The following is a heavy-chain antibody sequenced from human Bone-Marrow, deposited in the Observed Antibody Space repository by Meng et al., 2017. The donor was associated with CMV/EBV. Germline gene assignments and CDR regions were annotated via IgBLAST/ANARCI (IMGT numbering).Heavy chain of an antibody. CDR2: IYSGGSST. Sequence: GESLKISCAASGFTFSSYAMSWVRQAPGKGLEWVSVIYSGGSSTYYADSVKGRFTISRDNSKNTLYLQMNSLRAEDTAVYYCAKLIDSSSNDYWGQGTLVTVSS. J-gene: IGHJ4*02. CDR3: AKLIDSSSNDY. D-gene: IGHD6-13*01. V-gene: IGHV3-23*03. CDR1: GFTFSSYA.